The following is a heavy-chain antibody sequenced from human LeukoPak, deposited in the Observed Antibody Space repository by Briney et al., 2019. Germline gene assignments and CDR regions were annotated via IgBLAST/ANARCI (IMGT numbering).Heavy chain of an antibody. CDR2: IIPILAIA. D-gene: IGHD6-13*01. Sequence: GASVKVSCKASGGTFSSYAISCVRQAPGQGLEWMGRIIPILAIANYAQKFQGRVTITADKSTSTAYMELSSLRSDDTAVYYCAKHIPHEAGTYHFDYWGQGTLVTVSS. J-gene: IGHJ4*02. V-gene: IGHV1-69*04. CDR1: GGTFSSYA. CDR3: AKHIPHEAGTYHFDY.